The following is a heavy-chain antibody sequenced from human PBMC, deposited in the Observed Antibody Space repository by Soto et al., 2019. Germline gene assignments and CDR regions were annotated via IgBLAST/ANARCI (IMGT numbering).Heavy chain of an antibody. Sequence: QVRLVESGGVVVQPGRSLRLSCAASGFDFSRYAMHWVRQAPGKGLEWMAVIANDGSGESYSDSVKGRFTISRDNAIDILYLQMSSLRTEDTAIYYCARGWNNPGYLDSWGLGTLVTVSS. CDR1: GFDFSRYA. D-gene: IGHD1-1*01. CDR3: ARGWNNPGYLDS. CDR2: IANDGSGE. J-gene: IGHJ4*02. V-gene: IGHV3-30*04.